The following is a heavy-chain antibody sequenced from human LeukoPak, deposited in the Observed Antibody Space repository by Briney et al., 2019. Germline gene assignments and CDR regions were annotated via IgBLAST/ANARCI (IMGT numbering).Heavy chain of an antibody. CDR2: IYYSGST. D-gene: IGHD6-19*01. J-gene: IGHJ4*02. V-gene: IGHV4-61*08. Sequence: SETLSLTCTVSGGSISSGGYYWSWIRQHPGKGLEWVGYIYYSGSTNYNPSLKSRVTISVDTSKNQFSLKLSSVTAADTAVYYCARAVAVAGTVVVDYWGQGTLVTVSS. CDR3: ARAVAVAGTVVVDY. CDR1: GGSISSGGYY.